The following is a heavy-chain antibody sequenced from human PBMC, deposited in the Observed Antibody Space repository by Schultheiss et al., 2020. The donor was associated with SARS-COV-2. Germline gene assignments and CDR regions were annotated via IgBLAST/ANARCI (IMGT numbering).Heavy chain of an antibody. D-gene: IGHD3-3*01. J-gene: IGHJ4*02. CDR1: GVSISRYC. V-gene: IGHV4-59*12. CDR2: IHDSGIT. Sequence: SETLSLTCTVSGVSISRYCWNWIRQSPGKGLEWIGFIHDSGITNYNPSLKSRVTISVDTSKNRFSLNLSSVTPADTAIYYCARGNDFVYFFDSWGQGTLVTVSS. CDR3: ARGNDFVYFFDS.